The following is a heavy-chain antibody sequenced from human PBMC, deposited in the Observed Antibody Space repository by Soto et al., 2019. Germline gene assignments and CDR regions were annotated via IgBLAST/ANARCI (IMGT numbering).Heavy chain of an antibody. Sequence: SETLSRTYALSGGSISTSNWWIWVRQPPGKGLEWIGEVYRTGSTNYNPSLESRLTISVDKSKNQFSLKLTSVTAADTAVYYCARARATIAAAAIFDCWGQG. D-gene: IGHD6-13*01. J-gene: IGHJ4*02. CDR1: GGSISTSNW. CDR2: VYRTGST. CDR3: ARARATIAAAAIFDC. V-gene: IGHV4-4*02.